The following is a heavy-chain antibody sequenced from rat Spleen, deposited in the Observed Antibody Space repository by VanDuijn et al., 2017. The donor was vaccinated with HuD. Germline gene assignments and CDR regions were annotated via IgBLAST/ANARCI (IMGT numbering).Heavy chain of an antibody. CDR2: ISSGGST. J-gene: IGHJ2*01. D-gene: IGHD1-12*03. V-gene: IGHV2S12*01. CDR1: GFSLTSNG. CDR3: ASQHYYDGYYRDY. Sequence: QVQLKESGPGLVQPSQTLSLTCTVSGFSLTSNGVSWVRQPPGKGLEWIAAISSGGSTYYNSALKSRLSISRDTSESQVFLKMNSLQTEDTAMYFCASQHYYDGYYRDYWGQGVMVTVSS.